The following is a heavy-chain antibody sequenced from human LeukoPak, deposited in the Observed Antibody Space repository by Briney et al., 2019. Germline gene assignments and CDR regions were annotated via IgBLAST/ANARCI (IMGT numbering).Heavy chain of an antibody. V-gene: IGHV3-21*01. CDR1: GLTFSSYS. CDR2: ISSSSSYI. J-gene: IGHJ5*02. CDR3: TGYSSSWYGVSLGTRYWFDP. Sequence: GGSLRLSCAASGLTFSSYSMNWVRQAPGKGLEWVSSISSSSSYIYYADSVKGRFTISRDNAKNSLYLQMNSLRAEDTAVYYCTGYSSSWYGVSLGTRYWFDPWGQGTLVTVSS. D-gene: IGHD6-13*01.